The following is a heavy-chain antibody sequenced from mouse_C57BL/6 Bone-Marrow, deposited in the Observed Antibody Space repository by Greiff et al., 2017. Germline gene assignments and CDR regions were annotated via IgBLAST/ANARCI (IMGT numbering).Heavy chain of an antibody. J-gene: IGHJ4*01. Sequence: EVKLMESEGGLVQPGSSMKLSCTASGFTFSDYYMAWVRQVPEKGLEWVANINYDGSSTYYLDSLKSRFIISRDNAKNILYLQMSSLKSEDTATYYCARDFYYYGMDYWGQGTSVTVSS. V-gene: IGHV5-16*01. CDR2: INYDGSST. CDR1: GFTFSDYY. CDR3: ARDFYYYGMDY.